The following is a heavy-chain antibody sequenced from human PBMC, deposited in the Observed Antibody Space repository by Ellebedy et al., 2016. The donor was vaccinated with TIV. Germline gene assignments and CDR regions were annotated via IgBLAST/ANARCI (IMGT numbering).Heavy chain of an antibody. CDR1: GFTFSSDA. D-gene: IGHD4-17*01. CDR3: ARWPSGDAPLDY. J-gene: IGHJ4*03. Sequence: GGSLRLSCAASGFTFSSDAMHWVRQAPGKGLEWVAVISYDGSNKYYADSVKGRFTISRDNSKNTLYLQMNSLRVEDTAVYYCARWPSGDAPLDYWGQGTTVTVSS. CDR2: ISYDGSNK. V-gene: IGHV3-30-3*01.